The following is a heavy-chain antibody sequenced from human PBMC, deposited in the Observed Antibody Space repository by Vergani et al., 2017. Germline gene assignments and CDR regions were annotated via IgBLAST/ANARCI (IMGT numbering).Heavy chain of an antibody. J-gene: IGHJ5*02. V-gene: IGHV1-2*02. Sequence: QVQLVQSGAEVKKPGASVKVSCKASGYTFTGYYMHWVRQAPGQGLEWMGWINPNSGGTNYAQKFQGKVTMTRDTSISTAYMELSRLRSDDTAVYYCARVAYDYDSSGYLPYNWFDPWGQGTLVTVSS. CDR1: GYTFTGYY. D-gene: IGHD3-22*01. CDR3: ARVAYDYDSSGYLPYNWFDP. CDR2: INPNSGGT.